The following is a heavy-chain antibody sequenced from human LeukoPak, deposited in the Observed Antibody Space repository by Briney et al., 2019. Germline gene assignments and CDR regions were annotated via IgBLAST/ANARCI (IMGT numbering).Heavy chain of an antibody. V-gene: IGHV3-7*04. CDR2: IKHDGSEK. Sequence: PGGSLRLSCAASGFTFSSYWMSWVRQAPGKGLEWVANIKHDGSEKYYVDSVKGRFTISRDNADNSLYLQMDSLRGEDTAVYYCAGGGFPTQPWKSYDGMDVWGQGTTVTVSS. CDR3: AGGGFPTQPWKSYDGMDV. J-gene: IGHJ6*02. D-gene: IGHD1-1*01. CDR1: GFTFSSYW.